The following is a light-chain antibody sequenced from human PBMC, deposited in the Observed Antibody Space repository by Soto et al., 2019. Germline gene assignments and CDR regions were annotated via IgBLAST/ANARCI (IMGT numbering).Light chain of an antibody. CDR1: QSVSSY. V-gene: IGKV3-11*01. J-gene: IGKJ4*01. CDR3: QHYANSPLT. Sequence: EIGVAHWAATLSFSPGEIATLSCRASQSVSSYLAWYQQKPGQAPRLLIYDASNRATGIPARFSGSGSGTDFTLTISRLEPEDFAVYYCQHYANSPLTFGGGTKLDIK. CDR2: DAS.